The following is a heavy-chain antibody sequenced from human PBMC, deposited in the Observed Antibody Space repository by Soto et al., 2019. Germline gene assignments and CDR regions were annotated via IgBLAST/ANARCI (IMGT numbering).Heavy chain of an antibody. CDR2: ISAHNGNT. J-gene: IGHJ4*02. D-gene: IGHD3-3*01. Sequence: QVQLVQSGAEVKKPGASVKVSCKTSGYTFTSYGISWVRQAPGQGLEWMGWISAHNGNTNYAQKLQGRVTVTTGTTTSTAYMELRSLRSDDTAVYYCARVRDFWSGHPCDYWGQGTLVTVSS. CDR3: ARVRDFWSGHPCDY. CDR1: GYTFTSYG. V-gene: IGHV1-18*01.